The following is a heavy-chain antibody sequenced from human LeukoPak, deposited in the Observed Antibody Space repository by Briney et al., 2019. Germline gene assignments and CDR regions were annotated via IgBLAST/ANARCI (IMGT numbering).Heavy chain of an antibody. CDR2: IKQDGSEK. CDR1: GFTFSRSG. V-gene: IGHV3-7*01. D-gene: IGHD1-1*01. CDR3: ATWRGSAFDP. Sequence: GRSLRLSCAASGFTFSRSGMHWVRQAPGKGLEWVANIKQDGSEKYYVDSVKGRFTISRDNAKNSLYLQMNSLRAEDTAVYYCATWRGSAFDPWGQGTLVTVSS. J-gene: IGHJ5*02.